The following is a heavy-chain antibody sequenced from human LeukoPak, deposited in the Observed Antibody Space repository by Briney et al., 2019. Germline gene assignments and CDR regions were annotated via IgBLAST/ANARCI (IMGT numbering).Heavy chain of an antibody. CDR1: GFSVTEYY. CDR3: ARGLHLDSSGSLYY. V-gene: IGHV3-69-1*01. D-gene: IGHD3-22*01. CDR2: ITRENWI. J-gene: IGHJ4*02. Sequence: PGGSLRLSCAASGFSVTEYYVTWVRQAPGKGLEWISYITRENWIYYSDSVKGRFTISRDHAKNSVYLEMSSLRVDDTAVYYCARGLHLDSSGSLYYWGQGTQVTVSS.